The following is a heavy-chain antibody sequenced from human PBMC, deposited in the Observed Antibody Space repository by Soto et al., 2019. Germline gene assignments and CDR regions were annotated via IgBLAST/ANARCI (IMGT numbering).Heavy chain of an antibody. J-gene: IGHJ4*02. Sequence: QVQLVESGGGVVQPGRSLRLSCGASGFTFSSDAMHWLRQAPGKGLEWVAVISYDGSNKYSADSVKGRFTISRDNSKNALYLQMNSLRAEDGAVYYCERRHRPPDYSGRGTLVTVYS. CDR2: ISYDGSNK. CDR1: GFTFSSDA. CDR3: ERRHRPPDY. V-gene: IGHV3-30-3*01.